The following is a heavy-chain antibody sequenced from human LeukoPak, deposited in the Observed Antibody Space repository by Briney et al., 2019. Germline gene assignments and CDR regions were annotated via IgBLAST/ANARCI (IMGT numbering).Heavy chain of an antibody. D-gene: IGHD1-26*01. CDR2: ISWNSDTI. V-gene: IGHV3-9*01. CDR1: GFSFDDYA. J-gene: IGHJ4*02. Sequence: GGSLRLSCAASGFSFDDYAMHWGRQTPGKGLEWVSGISWNSDTIGYADSVKGRFTISRDNAKNSLYLQMNSLRGEDTALYYCAKDISGTYLAALDYWGQGTLVTVSS. CDR3: AKDISGTYLAALDY.